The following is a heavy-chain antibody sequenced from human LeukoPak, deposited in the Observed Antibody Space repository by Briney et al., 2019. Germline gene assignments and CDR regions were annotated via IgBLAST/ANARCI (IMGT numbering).Heavy chain of an antibody. CDR2: ITSSSSYK. CDR1: GFTFSSYS. Sequence: GGSLRLSCAASGFTFSSYSMNWVRQAPGKGLEWISSITSSSSYKFYADSVKGRFTISRDNAKNSLYLQMNSLRAEDTAVYYCARDPYSGAYYEGYYYYYMDVWGKGTTVTVSS. J-gene: IGHJ6*03. CDR3: ARDPYSGAYYEGYYYYYMDV. D-gene: IGHD1-26*01. V-gene: IGHV3-21*01.